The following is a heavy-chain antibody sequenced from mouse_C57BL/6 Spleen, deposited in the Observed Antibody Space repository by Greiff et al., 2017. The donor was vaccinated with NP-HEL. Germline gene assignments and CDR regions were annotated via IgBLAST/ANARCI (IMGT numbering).Heavy chain of an antibody. V-gene: IGHV3-6*01. CDR2: ISYDGSN. Sequence: EVQLQESGPGLVKPSQSLSLTCSVTGYSITSGYYWNWIRQFPGNKLEWMGYISYDGSNNYNPSLKNRISITRDTSKNQFFLKLNSVTTEDTATYYCAREQGNYGAMDYWGQGTSVTVSS. CDR1: GYSITSGYY. CDR3: AREQGNYGAMDY. J-gene: IGHJ4*01. D-gene: IGHD2-1*01.